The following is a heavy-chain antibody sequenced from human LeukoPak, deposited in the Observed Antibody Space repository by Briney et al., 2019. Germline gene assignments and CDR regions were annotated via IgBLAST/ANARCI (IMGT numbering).Heavy chain of an antibody. J-gene: IGHJ6*03. Sequence: PSETLSLTCTVSGGSISSGDYYWSWIRQPPGKGLEWIGYIYYSGSTYYNPSLKSRVTISVDTSKNQFSLKLSSVTAADTAVYYCARVHHYDFWSGYFAYYYYMDVWGKGTTVTVSS. D-gene: IGHD3-3*01. CDR2: IYYSGST. CDR3: ARVHHYDFWSGYFAYYYYMDV. CDR1: GGSISSGDYY. V-gene: IGHV4-30-4*08.